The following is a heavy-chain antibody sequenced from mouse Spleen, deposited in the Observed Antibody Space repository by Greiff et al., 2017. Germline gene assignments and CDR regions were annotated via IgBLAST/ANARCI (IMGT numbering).Heavy chain of an antibody. CDR1: GYTFTDYY. Sequence: QVQLKESGAELVRPGASVKLSCKASGYTFTDYYINWVKQRPGQGLEWIARIYPGSGNTYYNEKFKGKATLTAEKSSSTAYMQLSSLTSEDSAVYFCARESNYGGFAYWGQGTLVTVSA. D-gene: IGHD2-4*01. CDR3: ARESNYGGFAY. J-gene: IGHJ3*01. CDR2: IYPGSGNT. V-gene: IGHV1-76*01.